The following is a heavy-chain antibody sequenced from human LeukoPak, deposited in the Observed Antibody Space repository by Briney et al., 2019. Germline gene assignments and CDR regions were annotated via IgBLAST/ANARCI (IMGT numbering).Heavy chain of an antibody. CDR3: ARQGIAAAGRIPNYYYYYMDV. CDR2: INHSGST. D-gene: IGHD6-13*01. V-gene: IGHV4-34*01. J-gene: IGHJ6*03. Sequence: PSETLSLTCAVYGGSFSGYYWSWIRQPPGKGLEWIGEINHSGSTNCNPSLKSRVTISVDTSKNQFSLKLSSVTAADTAVYYCARQGIAAAGRIPNYYYYYMDVWGKGTTVTISS. CDR1: GGSFSGYY.